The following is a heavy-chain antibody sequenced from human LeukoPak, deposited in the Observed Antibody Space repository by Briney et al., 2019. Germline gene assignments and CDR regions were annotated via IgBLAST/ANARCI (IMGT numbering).Heavy chain of an antibody. CDR3: ARETSETIFGVVQRSNFDY. Sequence: RASVKVSFKASGYTFTSYYIHWVRQAPGQGLQWMGIINPSGGSTSYAQKFQGRVTMTRDTSTSTVYMELSSLRSEDTAVYYCARETSETIFGVVQRSNFDYWGQGTLVTVSS. CDR1: GYTFTSYY. V-gene: IGHV1-46*01. D-gene: IGHD3-3*01. J-gene: IGHJ4*02. CDR2: INPSGGST.